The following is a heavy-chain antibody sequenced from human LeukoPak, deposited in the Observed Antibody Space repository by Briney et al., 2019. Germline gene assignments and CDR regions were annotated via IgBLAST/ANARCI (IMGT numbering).Heavy chain of an antibody. CDR3: ARGSDDYVWGSYRPTPDY. V-gene: IGHV4-39*01. CDR1: GGSFSSYY. J-gene: IGHJ4*02. D-gene: IGHD3-16*02. Sequence: SETLSLTCAVYGGSFSSYYWGWIRQPPGKGLEWIGSIYYSGSTYYNPSLKSRVTISVDTSKNQFSLKLSSVTAADTAVYYCARGSDDYVWGSYRPTPDYWGQGTLVTVSS. CDR2: IYYSGST.